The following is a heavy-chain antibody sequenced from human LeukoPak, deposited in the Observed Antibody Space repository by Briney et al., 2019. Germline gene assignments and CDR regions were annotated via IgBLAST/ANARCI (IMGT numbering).Heavy chain of an antibody. CDR3: ARDRVTKQAPPGY. D-gene: IGHD2-8*01. Sequence: GGSLRLSCVVSGFTFNSYWMHWVRQGPGKGLEWVSRIDTGGTNTLYADSVRGRFTISRDNAKNTLYLQMNSLRADDTAVYYCARDRVTKQAPPGYWGQGTLVTVSS. V-gene: IGHV3-74*01. CDR1: GFTFNSYW. J-gene: IGHJ4*02. CDR2: IDTGGTNT.